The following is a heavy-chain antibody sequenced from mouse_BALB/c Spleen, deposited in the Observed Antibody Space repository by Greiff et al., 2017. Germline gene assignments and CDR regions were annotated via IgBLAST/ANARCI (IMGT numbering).Heavy chain of an antibody. V-gene: IGHV5-6*01. Sequence: DVQLQESGGDLVKPGGSLKLSCAASGFTFSSYGMSWVRQTPDKRLEWVATISSGGSYTYYPDSVKGRFTISRDNAKNTLYLQMSSLKSEDTAMYYCARHEGRYDYWGQGTSVTVSS. D-gene: IGHD2-14*01. CDR1: GFTFSSYG. CDR3: ARHEGRYDY. J-gene: IGHJ4*01. CDR2: ISSGGSYT.